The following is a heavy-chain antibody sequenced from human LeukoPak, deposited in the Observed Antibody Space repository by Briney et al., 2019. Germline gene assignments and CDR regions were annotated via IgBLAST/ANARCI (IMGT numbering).Heavy chain of an antibody. Sequence: GGSLRLSCAASGFTFSSYEMNWVRQAPGKGLEWVSYISSSGSTIYYADSVKGRFTISRDNAKNSLYLQMNSLRAEDTALYYCARDVITFGGVIDSAGGFDYWGQGTLVTVSS. CDR2: ISSSGSTI. J-gene: IGHJ4*02. CDR3: ARDVITFGGVIDSAGGFDY. D-gene: IGHD3-16*02. V-gene: IGHV3-48*03. CDR1: GFTFSSYE.